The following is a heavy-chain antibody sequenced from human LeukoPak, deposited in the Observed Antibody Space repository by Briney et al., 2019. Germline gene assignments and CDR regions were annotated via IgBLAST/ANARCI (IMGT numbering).Heavy chain of an antibody. CDR2: INHSGST. V-gene: IGHV4-34*01. Sequence: NPSETLSLTCAAYGGSFSGCYWSWIRQPPGKGLEWIGEINHSGSTNYNPSLKSRVTISVDTSKNQFSLKLSSVTAADTAVYYCARGGDFVVLPAAMFWFDPWGQGTLVTVSS. J-gene: IGHJ5*02. CDR1: GGSFSGCY. D-gene: IGHD2-2*01. CDR3: ARGGDFVVLPAAMFWFDP.